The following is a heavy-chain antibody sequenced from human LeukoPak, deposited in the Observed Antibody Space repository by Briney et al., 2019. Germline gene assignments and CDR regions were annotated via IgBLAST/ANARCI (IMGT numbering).Heavy chain of an antibody. CDR3: ARAHSSGYYGFYFDY. V-gene: IGHV1-2*06. CDR2: INPNSGGT. CDR1: GYTFTGYY. D-gene: IGHD3-22*01. J-gene: IGHJ4*02. Sequence: GAPVKVSCKASGYTFTGYYMHWERQAPGQGLEWMGRINPNSGGTNYAQKFRGRVTMTRDTSISTAYMELSRLRSDDTAVYYCARAHSSGYYGFYFDYWGQGTLVTVSS.